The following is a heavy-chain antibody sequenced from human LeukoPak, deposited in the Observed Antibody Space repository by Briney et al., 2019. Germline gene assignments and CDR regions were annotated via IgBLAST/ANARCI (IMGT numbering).Heavy chain of an antibody. CDR2: IYGGGNI. J-gene: IGHJ6*02. CDR1: GFTVSSNY. Sequence: GGSLRLSCAASGFTVSSNYMNWVRQAPGKGLEWVSVIYGGGNIYYADSVKGRFTISRDNSKNTLYLQMNSLRADDTAVYYCAREGVSGNRLLSPLNYYYAMDVWGRGTTVTVSS. V-gene: IGHV3-53*01. D-gene: IGHD2-2*01. CDR3: AREGVSGNRLLSPLNYYYAMDV.